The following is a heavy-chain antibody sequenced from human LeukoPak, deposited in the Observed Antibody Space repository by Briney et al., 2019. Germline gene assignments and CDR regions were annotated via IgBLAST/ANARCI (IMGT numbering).Heavy chain of an antibody. J-gene: IGHJ4*02. CDR1: GFTFVDYA. Sequence: GRSLRLSCAASGFTFVDYAMHWVRQAPGKGLEWVSGISWNSGSIGYADSVKGRFTISRDNAKNSLYLQMNSLRAEDTALYYCAKDITASIATPVYWGQGTLVTVSS. D-gene: IGHD6-6*01. CDR3: AKDITASIATPVY. CDR2: ISWNSGSI. V-gene: IGHV3-9*01.